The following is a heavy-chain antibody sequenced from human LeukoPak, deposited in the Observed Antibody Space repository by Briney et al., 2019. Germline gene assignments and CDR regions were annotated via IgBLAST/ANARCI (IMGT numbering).Heavy chain of an antibody. CDR1: GFTFSSYA. D-gene: IGHD4-17*01. V-gene: IGHV3-30-3*01. CDR2: ISYDGSNK. Sequence: GGSPRLSCAASGFTFSSYAMHWVRQAPGKGLEWVAVISYDGSNKYYADSVKGRFTISRDNSKNTLYLQMNSLRAEDTAVYYCASDPTVPSTYYFDYWGQGTLVTVPS. CDR3: ASDPTVPSTYYFDY. J-gene: IGHJ4*02.